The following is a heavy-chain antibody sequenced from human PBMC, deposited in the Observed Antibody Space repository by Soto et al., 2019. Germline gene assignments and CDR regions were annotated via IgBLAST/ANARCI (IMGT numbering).Heavy chain of an antibody. D-gene: IGHD3-10*01. CDR3: TRQLEWFGELL. CDR2: IYYSGST. Sequence: SETLSLTCTVSGGSISSSSYYWGWIRQPPGKGLEWIGSIYYSGSTYYNPSLKSRVTISVDTSKNQFSLKLSSVTAADTAVYYCTRQLEWFGELLWGQGTLVTVSS. CDR1: GGSISSSSYY. V-gene: IGHV4-39*01. J-gene: IGHJ4*02.